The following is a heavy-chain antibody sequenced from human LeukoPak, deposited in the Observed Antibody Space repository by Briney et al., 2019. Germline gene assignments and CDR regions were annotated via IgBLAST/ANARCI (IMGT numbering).Heavy chain of an antibody. CDR2: TYYRSKWYN. D-gene: IGHD1-1*01. J-gene: IGHJ4*02. CDR1: GDSVSSNSAA. V-gene: IGHV6-1*01. CDR3: ARGSINWNRVLFDY. Sequence: SQTLSLTCALSGDSVSSNSAAWNWIRQSPSRGLEWLGRTYYRSKWYNDYAVSVKSRITINADTSKNQFSLQLNSVTPEDTAVYYCARGSINWNRVLFDYWGQGALVTVSS.